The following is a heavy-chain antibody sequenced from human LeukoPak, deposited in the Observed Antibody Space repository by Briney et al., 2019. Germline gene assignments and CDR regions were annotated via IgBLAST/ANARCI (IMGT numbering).Heavy chain of an antibody. J-gene: IGHJ4*02. CDR3: ARARTGDFDY. CDR1: VDTFTNCY. CDR2: INPSGGST. V-gene: IGHV1-46*01. D-gene: IGHD7-27*01. Sequence: ASVKVSCKASVDTFTNCYIHWVRQAPGQGLEWMGIINPSGGSTSYAQKFQGRVTMTRDTSTSTVYMELSSLRSDDTAVYYCARARTGDFDYWGQGTLVTVSS.